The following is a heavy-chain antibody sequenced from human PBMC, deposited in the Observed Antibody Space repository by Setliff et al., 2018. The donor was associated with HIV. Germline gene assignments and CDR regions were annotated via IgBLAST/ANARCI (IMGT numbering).Heavy chain of an antibody. J-gene: IGHJ4*02. D-gene: IGHD2-2*01. CDR1: GASFTTHY. Sequence: SETLSLTCTVSGASFTTHYWSLIRQPPGKGLEWIGCISTSGSTNYNPSLKSRVTLSIDMSKNQFSLKMSSVTAADTAVYYCTRLAGCYADYWGQGTLVTVSS. V-gene: IGHV4-4*09. CDR2: ISTSGST. CDR3: TRLAGCYADY.